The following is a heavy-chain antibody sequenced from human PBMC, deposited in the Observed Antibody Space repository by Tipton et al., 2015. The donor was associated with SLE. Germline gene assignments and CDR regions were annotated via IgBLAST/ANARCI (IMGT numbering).Heavy chain of an antibody. CDR2: TYYRSKWYN. D-gene: IGHD4-17*01. CDR3: ARGRKETTVTWHYYYYMDV. V-gene: IGHV6-1*01. Sequence: GLVKPSQTLSLTCAISGDSVSSNSAAWNWIRQSPSRGLEWLGRTYYRSKWYNDYAVSVKSRITINPDTSKNQFSLQLNSVTPEDTAVYYCARGRKETTVTWHYYYYMDVWGKGTTVTVSS. CDR1: GDSVSSNSAA. J-gene: IGHJ6*03.